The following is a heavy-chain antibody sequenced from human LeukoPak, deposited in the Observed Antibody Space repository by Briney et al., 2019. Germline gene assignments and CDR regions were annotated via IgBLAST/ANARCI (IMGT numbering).Heavy chain of an antibody. V-gene: IGHV3-9*01. CDR2: ISWNSGSI. J-gene: IGHJ4*02. CDR3: ARGYRRFDY. CDR1: GFTFDDYA. D-gene: IGHD1-14*01. Sequence: PGRSLRLSCAASGFTFDDYAMHWVRQAPGKGLEWVSGISWNSGSIGYADSVKGRFTISRDNAKNTLYLQMNSLRAEDTAVYYCARGYRRFDYWGQGTLVTVSS.